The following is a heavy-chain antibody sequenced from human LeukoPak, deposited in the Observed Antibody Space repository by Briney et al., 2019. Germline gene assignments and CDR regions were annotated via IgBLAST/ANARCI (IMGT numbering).Heavy chain of an antibody. V-gene: IGHV4-39*07. J-gene: IGHJ3*02. CDR1: GGSISSSSYY. CDR2: IYYSGST. D-gene: IGHD6-13*01. Sequence: PSETLSLTCTVSGGSISSSSYYWGWIRQPPGKGLEWIGSIYYSGSTYYNPSLKSRVTISVDTSKNQFSLKVTSVTAADTAVYYCARGYSSSWYYFDIWGQGTMVAVSS. CDR3: ARGYSSSWYYFDI.